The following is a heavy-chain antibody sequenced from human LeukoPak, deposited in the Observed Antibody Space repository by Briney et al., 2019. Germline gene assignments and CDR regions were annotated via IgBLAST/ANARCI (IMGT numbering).Heavy chain of an antibody. CDR1: GYTFTSYY. J-gene: IGHJ3*02. V-gene: IGHV1-46*01. D-gene: IGHD6-13*01. Sequence: ASVKVSCEASGYTFTSYYMHWVRQAPGQGLEWMGIINPSGGSTSYAQKFQGRVTMTRDMSTSTVYMELSSLRSEDTAVYYCARVGSSSWYGDDDAFDIWGQGTMVTVSS. CDR2: INPSGGST. CDR3: ARVGSSSWYGDDDAFDI.